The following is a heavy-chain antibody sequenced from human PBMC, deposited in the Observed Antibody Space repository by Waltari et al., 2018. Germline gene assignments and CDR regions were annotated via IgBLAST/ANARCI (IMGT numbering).Heavy chain of an antibody. CDR2: MNPNSGNT. CDR3: ARASYYYDSSGYSWWFDP. Sequence: QVQLVQSGAEVKKPGASVKVSCTASGYTFTSYDIHWVRQATGPGLEWMGWMNPNSGNTGYAQKFQGRVTITRNTSISTAYMELSSLRSEDTAVYYCARASYYYDSSGYSWWFDPWGQGTLVTVSS. V-gene: IGHV1-8*03. D-gene: IGHD3-22*01. CDR1: GYTFTSYD. J-gene: IGHJ5*02.